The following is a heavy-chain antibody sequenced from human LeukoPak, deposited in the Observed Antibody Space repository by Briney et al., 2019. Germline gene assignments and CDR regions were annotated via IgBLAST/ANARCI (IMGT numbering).Heavy chain of an antibody. CDR1: GFTFSDFW. Sequence: GGSLRLSCAACGFTFSDFWMSWVRQAPGKGLEWVANINQDGSENNYVDSVKGRFTISRDHAKNSLYLQMNSLRAEDTAVYYCARDLFPHPSYGELDYWGQGTLVTVSS. CDR2: INQDGSEN. D-gene: IGHD4-17*01. CDR3: ARDLFPHPSYGELDY. J-gene: IGHJ4*02. V-gene: IGHV3-7*01.